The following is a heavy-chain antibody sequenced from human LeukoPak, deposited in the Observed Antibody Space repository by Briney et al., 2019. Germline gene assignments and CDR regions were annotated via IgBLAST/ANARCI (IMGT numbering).Heavy chain of an antibody. CDR2: ISGSGGST. D-gene: IGHD1-14*01. V-gene: IGHV3-23*01. CDR1: EFPFSRYC. J-gene: IGHJ3*02. CDR3: ARGPGDFDASDI. Sequence: GGSLRLSCAASEFPFSRYCMSWVRQAPGKGLEWVSAISGSGGSTYYADSVKGRFTISRDNVKQSLGLQMNSLRVEDTAVYYCARGPGDFDASDIWGQGTMVTVSS.